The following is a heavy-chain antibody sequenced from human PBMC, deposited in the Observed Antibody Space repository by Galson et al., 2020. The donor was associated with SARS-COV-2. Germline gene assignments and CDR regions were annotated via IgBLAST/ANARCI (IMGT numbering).Heavy chain of an antibody. V-gene: IGHV3-30*18. CDR3: VKDSTDTALWGDFDY. J-gene: IGHJ4*02. Sequence: GGSLRLSCAASGFTFSTYGMHWVRQAPGKGLEWVALISYDGSNKDYVDSVKGRFTISRDNSKNTLYLQMNSLRAEDTAVYYCVKDSTDTALWGDFDYWGQGNLVTVSP. CDR1: GFTFSTYG. D-gene: IGHD5-18*01. CDR2: ISYDGSNK.